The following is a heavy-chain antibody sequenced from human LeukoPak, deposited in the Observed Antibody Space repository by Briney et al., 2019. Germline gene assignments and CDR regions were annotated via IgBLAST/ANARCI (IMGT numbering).Heavy chain of an antibody. V-gene: IGHV4-39*07. CDR3: ARGRLNYYDSSGYPLDY. CDR2: INHSGST. CDR1: GGSISSSSYY. D-gene: IGHD3-22*01. J-gene: IGHJ4*02. Sequence: SETLSLTCTVSGGSISSSSYYWGWIRQPPGKGLEWIGEINHSGSTNYNPSLKSRVTISVDTSKDQFSLKLSSVTAADTAVYYCARGRLNYYDSSGYPLDYWGQGTLVTVSS.